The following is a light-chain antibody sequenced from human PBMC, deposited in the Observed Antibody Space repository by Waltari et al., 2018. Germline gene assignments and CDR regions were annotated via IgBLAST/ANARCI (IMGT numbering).Light chain of an antibody. CDR2: END. CDR3: QSYDTSIRV. J-gene: IGLJ3*02. V-gene: IGLV6-57*01. CDR1: NGSIAANH. Sequence: NFVLTQPHSVSESPEKTVAISCTRNNGSIAANHVQWYQQRPGSSPTIVMYENDQRPSGVSGRFSGSIDSSSNSASLTISGLRTDDEADYFCQSYDTSIRVFGGGTKLTVL.